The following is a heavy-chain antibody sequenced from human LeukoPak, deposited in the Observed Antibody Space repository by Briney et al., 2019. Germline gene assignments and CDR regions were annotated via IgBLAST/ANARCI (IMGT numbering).Heavy chain of an antibody. Sequence: ASVTVSCKASGYTFTGYYMHWVRQAPGQGLEWMGWINPISGGTNYAQKFQGRVSMTRDTSISTAYMELSRLRSDDTAVYYCARDQIGAYYGSGSYYNRLFGFDYWGQGTLVTVSS. CDR3: ARDQIGAYYGSGSYYNRLFGFDY. D-gene: IGHD3-10*01. J-gene: IGHJ4*02. CDR1: GYTFTGYY. CDR2: INPISGGT. V-gene: IGHV1-2*02.